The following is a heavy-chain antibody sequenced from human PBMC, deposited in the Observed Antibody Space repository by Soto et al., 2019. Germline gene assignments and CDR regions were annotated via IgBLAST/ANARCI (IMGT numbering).Heavy chain of an antibody. CDR2: ISSSSSCT. V-gene: IGHV3-11*06. CDR3: ASWAGEVPAAIGV. CDR1: GFTFSDYY. D-gene: IGHD2-2*01. J-gene: IGHJ4*02. Sequence: QVQLVESGGGLVKPGGSLRLSCAASGFTFSDYYMSWIRQAPGKGLEWVSYISSSSSCTNYADSVKGRFTISRDNAKNSLYLQMNSLRAEDTAVYYCASWAGEVPAAIGVGGQGTLVTVSS.